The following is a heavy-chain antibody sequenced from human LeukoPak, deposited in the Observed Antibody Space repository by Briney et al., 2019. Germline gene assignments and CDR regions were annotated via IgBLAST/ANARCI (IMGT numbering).Heavy chain of an antibody. J-gene: IGHJ4*02. V-gene: IGHV6-1*01. CDR3: ARGHSFPWSYDSSGYFFDY. CDR1: GDSVSSNSAA. CDR2: TYYRSKWYN. D-gene: IGHD3-22*01. Sequence: SQTLSLTCAISGDSVSSNSAAWNWIRQSPSRGLEWLGRTYYRSKWYNDYAVSVKSRITINPDTSKNQFSLQLNSVTPEDTAVYYCARGHSFPWSYDSSGYFFDYWGQGTLVTVSS.